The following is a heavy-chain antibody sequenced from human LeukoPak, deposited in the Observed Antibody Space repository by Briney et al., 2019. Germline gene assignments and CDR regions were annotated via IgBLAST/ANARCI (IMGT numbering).Heavy chain of an antibody. V-gene: IGHV5-51*01. J-gene: IGHJ4*02. CDR1: GYRFTSYW. CDR3: ARLKRAEYRPFDY. D-gene: IGHD2-2*02. CDR2: IYPGDSDT. Sequence: GESLQISCKGSGYRFTSYWIGWVRQMPGKGLEWMGIIYPGDSDTRYSPSFQGQVTISADKSISTAYLQWSSLKAADTAMYYWARLKRAEYRPFDYWGQGTLVTVSS.